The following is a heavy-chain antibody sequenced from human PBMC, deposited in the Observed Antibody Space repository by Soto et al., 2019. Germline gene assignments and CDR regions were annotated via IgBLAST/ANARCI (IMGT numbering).Heavy chain of an antibody. CDR3: ARGDRGAFDL. J-gene: IGHJ3*01. CDR2: IHSDGSST. Sequence: EVQLVESGGGLVRPGGSLRLSCAASGFTFSYYWMQWVRQAPGKGLVWVSRIHSDGSSTTYADFVKGRFFISRDNARNTVELQMNSVRVEDTAVYYCARGDRGAFDLWGQGTVVTVSS. D-gene: IGHD1-26*01. CDR1: GFTFSYYW. V-gene: IGHV3-74*01.